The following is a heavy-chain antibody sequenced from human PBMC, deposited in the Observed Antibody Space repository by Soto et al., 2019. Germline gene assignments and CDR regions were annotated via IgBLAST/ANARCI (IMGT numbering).Heavy chain of an antibody. D-gene: IGHD2-15*01. CDR2: IKSKTDGGTT. CDR1: GFTFSNAW. V-gene: IGHV3-15*01. J-gene: IGHJ6*03. CDR3: TTLPPYCSGGSCYSPYYYYYMDV. Sequence: GGSLRLSCAASGFTFSNAWMSWVRQAPGKGLERVGRIKSKTDGGTTDYAAPVKGRFTISRDDSKNTLYLQMNSLKTEDTAVYYCTTLPPYCSGGSCYSPYYYYYMDVWGKGTTVTVSS.